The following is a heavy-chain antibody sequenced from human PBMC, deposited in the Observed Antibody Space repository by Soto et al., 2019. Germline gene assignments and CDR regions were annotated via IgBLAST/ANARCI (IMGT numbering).Heavy chain of an antibody. Sequence: GGSLRLSCAASGFTFSDYYMSWIRQAPGKGLEWVSYISSSSSYTNYADSVKGRFTISRDNAKNSLYLQMNSLRAEDTAVYYCASLGYCSGGSCYSRKAPWFDPWGQGTLVTVSS. J-gene: IGHJ5*02. D-gene: IGHD2-15*01. CDR3: ASLGYCSGGSCYSRKAPWFDP. CDR2: ISSSSSYT. CDR1: GFTFSDYY. V-gene: IGHV3-11*06.